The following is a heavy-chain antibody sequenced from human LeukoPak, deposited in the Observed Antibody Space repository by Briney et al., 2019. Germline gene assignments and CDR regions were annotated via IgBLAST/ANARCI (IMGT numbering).Heavy chain of an antibody. J-gene: IGHJ4*02. V-gene: IGHV3-7*01. D-gene: IGHD3-10*01. CDR1: GFTFSSYW. Sequence: GGSLRPSCAASGFTFSSYWMTWVRQAPGKGLEWVANINQDESEKYYVDSVKGRFTISRDNAKNSLYLQLNSLRAEDTAVYYCARDRGQDYYGSVTYYSRFDYWGQGTLVTASS. CDR2: INQDESEK. CDR3: ARDRGQDYYGSVTYYSRFDY.